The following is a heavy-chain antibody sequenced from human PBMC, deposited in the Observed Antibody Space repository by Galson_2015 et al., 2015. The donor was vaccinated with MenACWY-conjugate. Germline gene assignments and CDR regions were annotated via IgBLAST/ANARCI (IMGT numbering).Heavy chain of an antibody. J-gene: IGHJ4*02. CDR1: GGTFSTHG. V-gene: IGHV1-18*01. D-gene: IGHD5-12*01. CDR3: AWGDRVSSYDSIPFDY. Sequence: SVKVSCKASGGTFSTHGINWVRQAPGQGLEWLGWISAYNGNTHYAEHLQGRPTMTMDKSTSTAYMELRSLRSDDTAVYYCAWGDRVSSYDSIPFDYWGQGTLVTVSS. CDR2: ISAYNGNT.